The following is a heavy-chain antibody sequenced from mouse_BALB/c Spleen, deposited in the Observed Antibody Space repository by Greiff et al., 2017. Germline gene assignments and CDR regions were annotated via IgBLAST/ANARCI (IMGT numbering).Heavy chain of an antibody. D-gene: IGHD2-4*01. CDR2: ISSGGSYT. V-gene: IGHV5-6*01. CDR1: GFTFSSYC. Sequence: EVKLVESGGDLVKPGGSLKLSCAASGFTFSSYCMSWVRQTPDKRLEWVATISSGGSYTYYPDSVKGRFTISRDNAKNTLYLQMSSLKSEDTAMYYCARHDYDEDFDYWGQGTTLTVSS. J-gene: IGHJ2*01. CDR3: ARHDYDEDFDY.